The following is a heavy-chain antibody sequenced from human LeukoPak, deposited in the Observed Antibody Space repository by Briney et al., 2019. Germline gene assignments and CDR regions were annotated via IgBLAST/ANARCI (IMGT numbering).Heavy chain of an antibody. CDR2: INHSGST. D-gene: IGHD3-22*01. V-gene: IGHV4-34*01. Sequence: SETLSLTCAVYGGSXXGYYWSWIRQPXXXXLXWIGEINHSGSTNYNPSLKSRVTISVDTSKNQFSLKLSSVTAADTAVYYCARGRRSGYYTDYWGQGTLVTVSS. CDR1: GGSXXGYY. CDR3: ARGRRSGYYTDY. J-gene: IGHJ4*02.